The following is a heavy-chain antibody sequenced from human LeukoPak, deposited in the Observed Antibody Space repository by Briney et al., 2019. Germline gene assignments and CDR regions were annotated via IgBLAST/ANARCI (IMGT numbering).Heavy chain of an antibody. CDR3: ARDLGTIAAAIPRWFDP. CDR1: GFTFSTSS. CDR2: ISSGSSYR. D-gene: IGHD6-13*01. J-gene: IGHJ5*02. Sequence: GGSLRLSCTASGFTFSTSSKNWVRQAPGKGLEWVSSISSGSSYRYYADSVKGRFTISRDNAKNSLYLQMNSLRAEDTAVYYCARDLGTIAAAIPRWFDPWGQGTLVTVSS. V-gene: IGHV3-21*01.